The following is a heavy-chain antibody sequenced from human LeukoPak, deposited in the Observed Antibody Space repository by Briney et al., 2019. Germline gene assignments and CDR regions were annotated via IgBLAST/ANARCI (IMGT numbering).Heavy chain of an antibody. D-gene: IGHD6-13*01. CDR1: GFTFSSYS. J-gene: IGHJ5*02. CDR3: ARTNSSSGYWFDP. Sequence: PGGSLRLSCAASGFTFSSYSMNWVRQAPGKGLEWVSSISSSSSYIYYADSVKGRFTISRDNAKNSLYLQMNSLRAEDTAVYYCARTNSSSGYWFDPWGQGTLVTVSS. V-gene: IGHV3-21*01. CDR2: ISSSSSYI.